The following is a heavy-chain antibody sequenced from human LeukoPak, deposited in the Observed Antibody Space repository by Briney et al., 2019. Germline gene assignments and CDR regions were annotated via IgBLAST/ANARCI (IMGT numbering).Heavy chain of an antibody. D-gene: IGHD3-10*01. CDR3: ARAPYYYGSGSYSWFDP. Sequence: PSETLSLTCTVSGGSISSSSYYWGWIRQPPGKGLEWIGSIYYSGSTYYNPSLKSRVTISVDTSKNQFSLKLSSVTAADTAVYYCARAPYYYGSGSYSWFDPWGQGTLVTVSS. CDR2: IYYSGST. V-gene: IGHV4-39*01. J-gene: IGHJ5*02. CDR1: GGSISSSSYY.